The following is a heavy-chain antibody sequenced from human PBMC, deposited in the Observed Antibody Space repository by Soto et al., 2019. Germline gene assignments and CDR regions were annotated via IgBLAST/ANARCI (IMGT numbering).Heavy chain of an antibody. J-gene: IGHJ4*02. CDR1: GYTFTSYG. D-gene: IGHD1-1*01. CDR2: ISAHNGNT. CDR3: ARGRYGDY. Sequence: QVHLVQSGAEVKKPGASVKVSCKASGYTFTSYGITWVRQAPGQGLEWMGWISAHNGNTDYAQKLQCRVIVTRDTSTSTAYMALRSLRSDDTAVYYCARGRYGDYWGQGALVTVSS. V-gene: IGHV1-18*01.